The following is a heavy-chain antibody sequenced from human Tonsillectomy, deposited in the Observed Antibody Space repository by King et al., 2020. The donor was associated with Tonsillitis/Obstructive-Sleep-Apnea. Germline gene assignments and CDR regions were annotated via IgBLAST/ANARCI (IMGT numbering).Heavy chain of an antibody. J-gene: IGHJ3*02. CDR2: IYYSGGT. CDR3: ARDPDRLDAFDI. V-gene: IGHV4-59*01. CDR1: GGSISSYY. Sequence: QVQLQESGPGLVKPSETLSLTCTVSGGSISSYYWSWIRQPPGKGLEWIGFIYYSGGTNYNPSLKSRVTISVDTSKNQFSLKLSSVTAADTAVYYCARDPDRLDAFDIWGQGTMVTVSS.